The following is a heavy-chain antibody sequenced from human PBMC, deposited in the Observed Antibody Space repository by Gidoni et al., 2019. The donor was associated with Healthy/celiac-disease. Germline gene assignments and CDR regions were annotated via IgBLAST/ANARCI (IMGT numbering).Heavy chain of an antibody. CDR1: GFTFSSYG. CDR2: ISYDGSNK. Sequence: QVQLVESGGGVVQPGRSLRLSCAASGFTFSSYGMPWVRQAPGKGLGWVSVISYDGSNKYYADSVKGRFTISRDNSKNTLYLQMNSLRAEDTALYYCAKDQSSSSSLDYWGQGTLVTVSS. D-gene: IGHD6-6*01. CDR3: AKDQSSSSSLDY. V-gene: IGHV3-30*18. J-gene: IGHJ4*02.